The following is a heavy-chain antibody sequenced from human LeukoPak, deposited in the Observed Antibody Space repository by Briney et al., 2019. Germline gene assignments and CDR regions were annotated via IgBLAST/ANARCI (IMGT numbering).Heavy chain of an antibody. CDR3: ARDSGIAAAGPEYFQH. Sequence: SETLSLTCTVSGGSISSGGYYWSWIRQHPGKGLEWIGYIYYSGSTYYNPSLKSRVTISVDTSKNQFSLKLSSVTAADTAVYYCARDSGIAAAGPEYFQHWGQGTLVTVSS. J-gene: IGHJ1*01. D-gene: IGHD6-13*01. V-gene: IGHV4-31*03. CDR1: GGSISSGGYY. CDR2: IYYSGST.